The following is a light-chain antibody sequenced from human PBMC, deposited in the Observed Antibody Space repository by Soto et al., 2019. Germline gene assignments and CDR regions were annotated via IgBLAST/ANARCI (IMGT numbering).Light chain of an antibody. Sequence: SYDLTQPPSVSVAPGQTARIPCGGTNIGSKSVHWYQQRPGQAPVMVVYDDSDRPSGIPERFSGSNSGDTATLSISRVEAGDEADYYCQVWDRESEHYVFGTGTKATVL. CDR2: DDS. CDR1: NIGSKS. V-gene: IGLV3-21*02. J-gene: IGLJ1*01. CDR3: QVWDRESEHYV.